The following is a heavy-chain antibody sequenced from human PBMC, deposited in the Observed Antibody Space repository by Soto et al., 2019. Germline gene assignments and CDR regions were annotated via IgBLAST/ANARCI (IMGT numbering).Heavy chain of an antibody. D-gene: IGHD2-15*01. J-gene: IGHJ4*02. CDR3: ARVGVNCSGGSCFAIDY. CDR1: GYTFTSYG. Sequence: GASVKVSCKASGYTFTSYGISWVRQAPGQGLEWMGWISAYNGNTNYAQKLQGRVTMTTDTSTSTAYMELRSLRSDDTAVYYCARVGVNCSGGSCFAIDYWGQRTLVTVSS. V-gene: IGHV1-18*01. CDR2: ISAYNGNT.